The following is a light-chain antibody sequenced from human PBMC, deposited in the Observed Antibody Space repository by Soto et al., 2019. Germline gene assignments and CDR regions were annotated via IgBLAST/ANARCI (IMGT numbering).Light chain of an antibody. CDR2: GAS. CDR3: QQYKNWPL. Sequence: EIVMAQVPSPPSLSPGGGATLSCRASQDIKSNLAWYQQKPGQAPRLLIYGASTRATGIPARFSGSGFGTEFTLTISSLQSEDFAVYYCQQYKNWPLFGQGTRLEIK. CDR1: QDIKSN. J-gene: IGKJ5*01. V-gene: IGKV3-15*01.